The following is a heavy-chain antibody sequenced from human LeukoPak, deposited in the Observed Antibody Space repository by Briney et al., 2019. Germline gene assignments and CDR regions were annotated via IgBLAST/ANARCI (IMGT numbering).Heavy chain of an antibody. Sequence: ASVKVSCKASGYTFTSYGISWVRQAPGQGLEWMGWISAYNGNTNYAQKLQGRVTMTTDTSTSTAYMELRSLRSEDTAVYYCARALCGGDCCSGWFDPWGKGTLVTVSS. CDR3: ARALCGGDCCSGWFDP. CDR1: GYTFTSYG. J-gene: IGHJ5*02. CDR2: ISAYNGNT. D-gene: IGHD2-21*02. V-gene: IGHV1-18*01.